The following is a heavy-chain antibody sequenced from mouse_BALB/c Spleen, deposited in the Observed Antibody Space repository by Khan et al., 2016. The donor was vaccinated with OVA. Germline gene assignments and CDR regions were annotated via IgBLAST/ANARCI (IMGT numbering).Heavy chain of an antibody. D-gene: IGHD2-14*01. Sequence: EVQLQESGPSLVKPSQTLSLTCSVTGDSITSGYWNWIRKFPGNKLEYMGYMIYSGNTYYNPSIKSRSSITRHTSKNQYYLQLKSVTTADTATYCCAGSTKRYALVYWGQGTLVTVSA. V-gene: IGHV3-8*02. CDR1: GDSITSGY. CDR3: AGSTKRYALVY. J-gene: IGHJ3*01. CDR2: MIYSGNT.